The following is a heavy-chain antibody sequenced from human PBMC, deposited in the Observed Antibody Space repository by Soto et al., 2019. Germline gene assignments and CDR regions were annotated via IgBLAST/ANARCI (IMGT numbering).Heavy chain of an antibody. CDR3: VKDKPAAISISPQEFDY. J-gene: IGHJ4*02. Sequence: SLRLSCAASGFTVSSNYMSWVRQAPGKGLEYVSAISSNGGSTYYADSVKGRFTISRDNSKNTLYLQMSSLRAEDTAVYYCVKDKPAAISISPQEFDYWGQGTLVTVSS. CDR1: GFTVSSNY. V-gene: IGHV3-64D*06. CDR2: ISSNGGST. D-gene: IGHD2-2*01.